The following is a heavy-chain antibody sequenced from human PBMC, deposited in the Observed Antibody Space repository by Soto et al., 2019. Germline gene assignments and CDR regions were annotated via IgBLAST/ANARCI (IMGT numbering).Heavy chain of an antibody. CDR1: GDSVSSNRAA. CDR3: ARAWGFSSGWYGSFSY. D-gene: IGHD6-19*01. Sequence: SQTLSHPCAISGDSVSSNRAAWNLIRQSASRGLEWLGRTYYRSKWYNDYAVSVKSRITINPDTSKNQFSLQLNSVTPEDTAVYYCARAWGFSSGWYGSFSYWGQGTLVTVYS. CDR2: TYYRSKWYN. J-gene: IGHJ4*02. V-gene: IGHV6-1*01.